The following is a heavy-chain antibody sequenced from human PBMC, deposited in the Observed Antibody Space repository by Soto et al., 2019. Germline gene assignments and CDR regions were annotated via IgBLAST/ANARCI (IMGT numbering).Heavy chain of an antibody. V-gene: IGHV3-23*01. CDR2: ISGSGGST. Sequence: VGSHRLSSAASGFTCISYAMSWVRQAPGKGLEWVSAISGSGGSTYYADSVKGRFTISRDNSKNTLYLQMNSPRAEDTAVYYCAKDRCSGCPSGVWGQGTTVTVSS. D-gene: IGHD6-19*01. J-gene: IGHJ6*02. CDR1: GFTCISYA. CDR3: AKDRCSGCPSGV.